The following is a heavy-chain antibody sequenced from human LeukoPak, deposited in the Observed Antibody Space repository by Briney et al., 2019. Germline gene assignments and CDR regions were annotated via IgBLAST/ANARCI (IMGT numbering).Heavy chain of an antibody. J-gene: IGHJ4*02. CDR2: ISAYNGNT. CDR1: AYTFTSYG. CDR3: ARAQAVGIAAAGFDY. Sequence: ASVRVSCKASAYTFTSYGISWVRQAPGQGLEWMGWISAYNGNTNYAQKFQGRVTMTTDTSTSTAYMELRSLRSDDTAVYYCARAQAVGIAAAGFDYWGQGTLLPVSS. D-gene: IGHD6-13*01. V-gene: IGHV1-18*01.